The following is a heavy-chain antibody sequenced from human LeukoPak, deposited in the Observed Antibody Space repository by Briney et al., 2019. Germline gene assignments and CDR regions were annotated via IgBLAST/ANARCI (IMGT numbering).Heavy chain of an antibody. J-gene: IGHJ1*01. D-gene: IGHD6-19*01. Sequence: SETLSLTCAVYGGSFSGYYWSWIRQPPGKGLEWIGEINHSGSTNYNPSLKSRVTISVDTSKNQFSLKLSSVTAADTAVCYCARSAYSSGWYALASNWGQGTLVTVSS. V-gene: IGHV4-34*01. CDR2: INHSGST. CDR3: ARSAYSSGWYALASN. CDR1: GGSFSGYY.